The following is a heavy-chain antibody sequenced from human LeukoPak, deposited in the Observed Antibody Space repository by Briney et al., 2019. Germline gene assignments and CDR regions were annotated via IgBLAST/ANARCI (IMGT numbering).Heavy chain of an antibody. D-gene: IGHD3-22*01. CDR2: MNPNSGHT. CDR3: ARPRGGSGYTDAFDI. J-gene: IGHJ3*02. Sequence: GASVKVSCKASGYTFTSYDPNWVRQATGQGLEWMGWMNPNSGHTGSAQKFQGRVTMTRDTSISTAYMELSSLRSEDTAVYYCARPRGGSGYTDAFDIWGQGTMVTVSS. CDR1: GYTFTSYD. V-gene: IGHV1-8*01.